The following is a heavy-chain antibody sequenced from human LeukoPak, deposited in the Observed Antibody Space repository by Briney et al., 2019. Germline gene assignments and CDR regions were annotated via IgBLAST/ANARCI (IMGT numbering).Heavy chain of an antibody. D-gene: IGHD3-9*01. CDR1: GGSLSSYY. J-gene: IGHJ2*01. V-gene: IGHV4-59*01. CDR2: IYYSGST. CDR3: ARVAILTGYYSTPHWYFDL. Sequence: SETLSLTCTVSGGSLSSYYWSWIRQPPGKGLEWIGYIYYSGSTNYNPSLKSRVTISVDTSKNQFSLKLSSVTAADTGVYYCARVAILTGYYSTPHWYFDLWGRGTLVTVSS.